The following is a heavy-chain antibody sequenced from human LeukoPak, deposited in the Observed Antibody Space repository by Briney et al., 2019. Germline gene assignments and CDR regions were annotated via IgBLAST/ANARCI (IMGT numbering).Heavy chain of an antibody. Sequence: GGSLRLSCVVSGFTVSNNYMKWVRQAPGKGLVWVSRINSDGSTTSYADSVKGRFTISRDNAKNTLYLQMNSLRAEDTAVYYCARSDLGYDSWGQGTLVTVSS. CDR3: ARSDLGYDS. J-gene: IGHJ4*02. CDR1: GFTVSNNY. D-gene: IGHD3-10*01. V-gene: IGHV3-74*01. CDR2: INSDGSTT.